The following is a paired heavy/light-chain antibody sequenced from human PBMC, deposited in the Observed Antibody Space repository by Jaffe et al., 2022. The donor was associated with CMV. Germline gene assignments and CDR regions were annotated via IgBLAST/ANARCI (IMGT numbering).Heavy chain of an antibody. V-gene: IGHV4-39*01. J-gene: IGHJ6*02. CDR1: GGSISSSSYY. CDR3: ATGIAAAGPPYYYYYYGMDV. Sequence: QLQLQESGPGLVKPSETLSLTCTVSGGSISSSSYYWGWIRQPPGKGLEWIGSIYYSGSTYYNPSLKSRVTISVDTSKNQFSLKLSSVTAADTAVYYCATGIAAAGPPYYYYYYGMDVWGQGTTVTVSS. CDR2: IYYSGST. D-gene: IGHD6-13*01.
Light chain of an antibody. CDR1: QSVSSSY. Sequence: EIVLTQSPGTLSLSPGERATLSCRASQSVSSSYLAWYQQKPGQAPRLLIYGASSRATGIPDRFSGSGSGTDFTLTISRLEPEDFAVYYCQQYGSSPAFGQGTKVEIK. CDR3: QQYGSSPA. CDR2: GAS. J-gene: IGKJ1*01. V-gene: IGKV3-20*01.